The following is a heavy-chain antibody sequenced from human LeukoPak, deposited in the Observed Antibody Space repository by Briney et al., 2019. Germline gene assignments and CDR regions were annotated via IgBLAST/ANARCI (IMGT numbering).Heavy chain of an antibody. CDR3: ARDDSGMYYYDSSGYPNWFDP. CDR2: ISGSDNRT. D-gene: IGHD3-22*01. Sequence: PGGSLRLSCAASGFTFSSYPMSWVRQAPGKGLEWVSGISGSDNRTYYTDSVEGQFTISTDNSKNTLYLQMNSLRAEDTAVYFCARDDSGMYYYDSSGYPNWFDPWGQGTLVTVSS. CDR1: GFTFSSYP. V-gene: IGHV3-23*01. J-gene: IGHJ5*02.